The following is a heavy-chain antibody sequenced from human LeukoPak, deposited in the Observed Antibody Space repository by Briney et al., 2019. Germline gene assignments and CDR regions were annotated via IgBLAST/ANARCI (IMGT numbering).Heavy chain of an antibody. CDR1: GGSISSNTYY. CDR2: IYHSGST. D-gene: IGHD5-18*01. J-gene: IGHJ6*03. Sequence: SETLSLTCTVSGGSISSNTYYWGWIRQPPGKGLEWIGSIYHSGSTYYNPSLKSRVTISVDTSKNQFSLKLSSVTAADTAVYYCARDGVDSFSYYMDVWGKGTTVTVSS. CDR3: ARDGVDSFSYYMDV. V-gene: IGHV4-39*07.